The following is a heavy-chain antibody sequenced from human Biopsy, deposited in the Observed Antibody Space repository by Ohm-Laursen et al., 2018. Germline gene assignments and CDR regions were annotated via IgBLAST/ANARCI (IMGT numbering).Heavy chain of an antibody. CDR1: GESFNGYY. CDR2: INHSGRT. J-gene: IGHJ6*02. D-gene: IGHD3-22*01. V-gene: IGHV4-34*01. Sequence: SETLSLTCTVYGESFNGYYWSWIRQTPGKGLEWIGDINHSGRTNYNPSLKSRVTISVDTSKNQFSLKVRSVTAADTAVYYCVRGVDYYDPYHYYALDVWGQGTTVTVSS. CDR3: VRGVDYYDPYHYYALDV.